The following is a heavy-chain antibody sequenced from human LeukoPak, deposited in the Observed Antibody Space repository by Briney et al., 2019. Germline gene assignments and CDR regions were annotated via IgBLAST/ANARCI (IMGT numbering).Heavy chain of an antibody. J-gene: IGHJ4*02. Sequence: ASVTVSCKASAYTFTNYYMHWVRQAPGQGLEWMGVINPSGGSRSYAQKFQGRVTMTRDTSTSTVYMELSSLRSEDTAVYYCARDSHFCSGGSCYFDYWGQGTLVTVSS. CDR3: ARDSHFCSGGSCYFDY. V-gene: IGHV1-46*01. CDR1: AYTFTNYY. D-gene: IGHD2-15*01. CDR2: INPSGGSR.